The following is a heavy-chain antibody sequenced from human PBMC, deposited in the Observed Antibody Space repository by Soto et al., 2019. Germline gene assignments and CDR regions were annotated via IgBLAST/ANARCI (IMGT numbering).Heavy chain of an antibody. Sequence: GGSLRLSCAASGLIFENFGMSWVRQAPGKGLEWISSISGSGFKKYYADSVKGRFTISRDNSKSTVYLELNNLSAEDTAVYHCAKNQGVELVPLATVDWFDPWGQGSVVTVSS. D-gene: IGHD1-26*01. CDR2: ISGSGFKK. V-gene: IGHV3-23*01. CDR1: GLIFENFG. CDR3: AKNQGVELVPLATVDWFDP. J-gene: IGHJ5*02.